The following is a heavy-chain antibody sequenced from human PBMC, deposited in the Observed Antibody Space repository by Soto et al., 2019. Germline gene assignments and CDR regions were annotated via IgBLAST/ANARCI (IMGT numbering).Heavy chain of an antibody. CDR1: GGSFSGYY. CDR2: INHSGST. J-gene: IGHJ5*02. V-gene: IGHV4-34*01. Sequence: PSETLSLTCAVYGGSFSGYYWSWIRHPPGNGLEWIGEINHSGSTNYNPSLKSRVTISVDTSKNQFSLKLSSVTAADTAVYYCARGCEVAAAGTKWFDPWGQGALVTVSS. D-gene: IGHD6-13*01. CDR3: ARGCEVAAAGTKWFDP.